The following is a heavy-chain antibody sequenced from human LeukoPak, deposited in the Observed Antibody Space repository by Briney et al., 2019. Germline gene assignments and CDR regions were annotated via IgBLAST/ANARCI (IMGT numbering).Heavy chain of an antibody. Sequence: PSQTLSLTCAVSGGSVSSGAYPWSWIRQPPGKGLEWIGYISHSGSTDYNPSLKSRVSISVDRSKNQFSLRLNSVTAADTAVYYCARTQPVRGGWFDPWGQGTLVTVSS. J-gene: IGHJ5*02. V-gene: IGHV4-30-2*01. CDR2: ISHSGST. CDR1: GGSVSSGAYP. CDR3: ARTQPVRGGWFDP. D-gene: IGHD3-10*01.